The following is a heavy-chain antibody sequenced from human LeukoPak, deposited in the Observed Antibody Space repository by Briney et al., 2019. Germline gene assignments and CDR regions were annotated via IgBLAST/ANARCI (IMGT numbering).Heavy chain of an antibody. Sequence: GGSLRLSCAASGFTFSSYAMSWVRQAPGKGLEWVSAISGSGGSTYYADSVKGRFTISRDNSKNTLYLQMNSLRAEDTALYYCARGAFIVVVPTAYDFWGQGTLVTVSS. CDR3: ARGAFIVVVPTAYDF. CDR1: GFTFSSYA. J-gene: IGHJ4*02. D-gene: IGHD2-2*01. CDR2: ISGSGGST. V-gene: IGHV3-23*01.